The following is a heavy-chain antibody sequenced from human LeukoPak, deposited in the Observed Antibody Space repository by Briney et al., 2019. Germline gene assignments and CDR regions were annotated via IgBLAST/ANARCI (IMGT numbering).Heavy chain of an antibody. V-gene: IGHV3-23*01. J-gene: IGHJ4*02. CDR3: AKDKSPRAAAGIDY. D-gene: IGHD6-13*01. CDR1: GFTFSSYA. CDR2: ISGSGGST. Sequence: GGSLRLSCAASGFTFSSYAMSWVRQAPGKGLEWASAISGSGGSTYHADSVKGRFTISRDNAKNSLYLQMNSLRAEDTALYYCAKDKSPRAAAGIDYWGQGTLVTVSS.